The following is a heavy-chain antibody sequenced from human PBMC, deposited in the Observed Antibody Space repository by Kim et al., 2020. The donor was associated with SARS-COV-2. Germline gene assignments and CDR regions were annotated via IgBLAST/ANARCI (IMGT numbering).Heavy chain of an antibody. D-gene: IGHD6-13*01. V-gene: IGHV4-39*07. CDR3: ARDIRDMAAAGTVYFDY. Sequence: LKIRVTISVDTSKNQFSLKLSSVTAASTAVYYCARDIRDMAAAGTVYFDYWGQGTLVTVSS. J-gene: IGHJ4*02.